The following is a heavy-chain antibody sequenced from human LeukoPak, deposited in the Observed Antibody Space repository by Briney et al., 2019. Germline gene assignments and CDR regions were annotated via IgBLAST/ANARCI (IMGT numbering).Heavy chain of an antibody. CDR2: MNPSSGNT. CDR3: ARGLGYCSGGSCSHFDY. D-gene: IGHD2-15*01. V-gene: IGHV1-8*01. J-gene: IGHJ4*02. CDR1: GYTFTSDD. Sequence: ASVTVSCKASGYTFTSDDINWVRQATGQGLEWMGWMNPSSGNTGYAQKFQGRVTMTRDTSIGTAYMELSSLRSEDTAVYYCARGLGYCSGGSCSHFDYWGQGTLVTVSS.